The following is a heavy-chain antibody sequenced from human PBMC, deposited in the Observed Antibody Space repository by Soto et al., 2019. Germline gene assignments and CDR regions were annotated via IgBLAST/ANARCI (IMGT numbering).Heavy chain of an antibody. Sequence: GGSLRLSCVGSGFTFSSFEMNWVRQTPGKGLEWLSYIGRSGETIYYADSVKGRFTISRDNAKSSLFLQMTGLRDEDTGIYYCARDSRGGAARRPTFYYWGRGTLVTVSS. D-gene: IGHD6-6*01. CDR2: IGRSGETI. J-gene: IGHJ4*02. CDR1: GFTFSSFE. CDR3: ARDSRGGAARRPTFYY. V-gene: IGHV3-48*03.